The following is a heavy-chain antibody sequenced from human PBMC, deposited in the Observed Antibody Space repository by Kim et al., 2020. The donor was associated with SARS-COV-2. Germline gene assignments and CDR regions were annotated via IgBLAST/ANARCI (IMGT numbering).Heavy chain of an antibody. V-gene: IGHV7-4-1*01. J-gene: IGHJ3*02. Sequence: ASVKVSCKASGYTFTSYAMNWVRQAPGQGLEWMGWINTNTGNPTYAQGFTGRFVFSLDTSVSTAYLQICSLKAEDTAVYYCARDSYDILTGPHDAFDIWGQGTMVTVSS. CDR2: INTNTGNP. CDR3: ARDSYDILTGPHDAFDI. CDR1: GYTFTSYA. D-gene: IGHD3-9*01.